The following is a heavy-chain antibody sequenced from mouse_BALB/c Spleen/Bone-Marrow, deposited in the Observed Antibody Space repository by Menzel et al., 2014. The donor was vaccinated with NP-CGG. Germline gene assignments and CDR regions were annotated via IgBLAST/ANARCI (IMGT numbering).Heavy chain of an antibody. CDR3: ARGDYYYGSSRAWFAY. J-gene: IGHJ3*01. Sequence: QVQLKQSGPELVKPGASVKMSCKASGYTFTSYYIHWVKQRPGQGLEWIGWIYPGDGSTKYNEKFKGKTTLTADKSSSAAFMLLSSLTSEGSAIYFCARGDYYYGSSRAWFAYWGQGTLVTVSA. CDR2: IYPGDGST. D-gene: IGHD1-1*01. V-gene: IGHV1S56*01. CDR1: GYTFTSYY.